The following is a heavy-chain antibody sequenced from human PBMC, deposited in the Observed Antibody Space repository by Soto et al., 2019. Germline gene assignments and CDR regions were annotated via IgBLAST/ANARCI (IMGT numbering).Heavy chain of an antibody. Sequence: GASVKVSCKASGGTFSSYAISWVRQAPGQGLEWMGGIIPIFGIANYAQKFQGRVTITADESTSTAYMELRSLRSDDTAVYYCARAYYDSSGYSFGYWGQGTLVTVSS. D-gene: IGHD3-22*01. CDR1: GGTFSSYA. J-gene: IGHJ4*02. V-gene: IGHV1-69*13. CDR3: ARAYYDSSGYSFGY. CDR2: IIPIFGIA.